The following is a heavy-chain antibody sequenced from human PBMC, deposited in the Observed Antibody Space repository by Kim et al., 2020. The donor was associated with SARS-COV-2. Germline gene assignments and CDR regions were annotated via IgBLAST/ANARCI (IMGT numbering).Heavy chain of an antibody. J-gene: IGHJ6*02. D-gene: IGHD3-10*01. V-gene: IGHV3-7*01. Sequence: GGSLRLSCAASGFTFSSYWMSWVRQAPGKGLEWVANIKQDGSEKYYVDSVKGRFTISRDNAKNSLYLQMNSLRAEDTAVYYCATAYYYGSGSYYYGMDVWGQGTTVTVSS. CDR2: IKQDGSEK. CDR1: GFTFSSYW. CDR3: ATAYYYGSGSYYYGMDV.